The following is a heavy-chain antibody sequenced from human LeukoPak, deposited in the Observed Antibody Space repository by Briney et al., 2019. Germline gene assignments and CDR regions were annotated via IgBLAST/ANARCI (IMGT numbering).Heavy chain of an antibody. D-gene: IGHD4-17*01. J-gene: IGHJ4*02. CDR3: ARGPYGDYTDY. V-gene: IGHV3-74*01. Sequence: GGSLRLSCAASGFTFSSSGMHWVRQAPGKGLVWVSRINGDGSSINYADSVKGRFTISRDNAKNTLYLQMNSLRAEDTAVYYCARGPYGDYTDYWGQGTLVTVSS. CDR2: INGDGSSI. CDR1: GFTFSSSG.